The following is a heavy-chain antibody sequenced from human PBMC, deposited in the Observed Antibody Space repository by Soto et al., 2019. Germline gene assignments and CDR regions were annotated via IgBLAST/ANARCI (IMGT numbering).Heavy chain of an antibody. J-gene: IGHJ3*02. Sequence: GGSLRLSCAASGFTVSSNYMSWVRQAPGKGLEWVSVIYSGGSTYYADSVKGRFTISRHNSKNTLYLQMNSLRAEDAAVFYCARGRANWGSEAFDIWGQGTMVTVSS. V-gene: IGHV3-53*04. CDR1: GFTVSSNY. D-gene: IGHD7-27*01. CDR3: ARGRANWGSEAFDI. CDR2: IYSGGST.